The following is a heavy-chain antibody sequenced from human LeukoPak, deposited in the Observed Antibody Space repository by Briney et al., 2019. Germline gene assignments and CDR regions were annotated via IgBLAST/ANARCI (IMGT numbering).Heavy chain of an antibody. CDR1: GFTFDDYA. J-gene: IGHJ6*02. CDR3: AKDYGSGSQHPDV. V-gene: IGHV3-9*01. Sequence: GRSLRLSCAASGFTFDDYAMHWVRQAPGKGLEWVSGISWNSGSIGYVDSVKGRFTISRDNAKNSLYLQMNSLRAEDTALYYCAKDYGSGSQHPDVWGQGTTVTVSS. D-gene: IGHD3-10*01. CDR2: ISWNSGSI.